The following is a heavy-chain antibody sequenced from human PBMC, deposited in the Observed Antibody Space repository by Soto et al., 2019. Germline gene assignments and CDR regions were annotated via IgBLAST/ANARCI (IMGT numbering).Heavy chain of an antibody. J-gene: IGHJ5*02. CDR1: GCAITSSGYY. CDR3: ARSVDP. CDR2: IFYSGTT. V-gene: IGHV4-31*03. Sequence: SSETLSLTCTFSGCAITSSGYYGRWIRQHPWKGLEWIGYIFYSGTTYYNPSLKSRVTISVDTSKNQFSLKLSSVTAADTAVYYCARSVDPWGQGTLVTVS.